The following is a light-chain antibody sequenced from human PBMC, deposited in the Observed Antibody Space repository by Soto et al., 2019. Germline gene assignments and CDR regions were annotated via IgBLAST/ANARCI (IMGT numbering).Light chain of an antibody. CDR3: QHYNSYSEA. Sequence: DIQMTQSPSPLSASVGDRVTITCRASQTISSWLAWYQQKPGKAPKLLIYKASTLESGVPSRFSGSGSGTEFTLTISSLQPDDFATYYCQHYNSYSEAFGQGTKVEVK. CDR2: KAS. CDR1: QTISSW. J-gene: IGKJ1*01. V-gene: IGKV1-5*03.